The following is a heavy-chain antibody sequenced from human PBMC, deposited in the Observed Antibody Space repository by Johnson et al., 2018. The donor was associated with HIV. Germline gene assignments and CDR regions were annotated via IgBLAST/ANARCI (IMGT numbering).Heavy chain of an antibody. D-gene: IGHD1-1*01. CDR2: INSDGSST. J-gene: IGHJ3*02. CDR3: ARSRNYACDI. Sequence: VQLVESGGGVVQPGRSLRLSCAASGFTFSSYWMHWVRQAPGKGLVWVSRINSDGSSTSYAASVKGRFTMSRGNAKNSMFLQMNSLRADDTAVYYCARSRNYACDIWGQGTMVTVSS. CDR1: GFTFSSYW. V-gene: IGHV3-74*02.